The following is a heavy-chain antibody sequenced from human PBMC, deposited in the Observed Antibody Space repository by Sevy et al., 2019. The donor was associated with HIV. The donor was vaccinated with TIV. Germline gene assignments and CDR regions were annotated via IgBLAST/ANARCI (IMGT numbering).Heavy chain of an antibody. CDR2: IYYSGST. D-gene: IGHD6-13*01. V-gene: IGHV4-59*01. CDR1: GGSISSYY. Sequence: PSETLSLTCTVSGGSISSYYWSWIRQPPGKGLEWIGYIYYSGSTNYNPSLKSRVTISVDTSKNQFSLKLSSVTAADTAVYYCARDSSIAAAGTPSNPYYYYYYGMDVWGQGTTVTVSS. J-gene: IGHJ6*02. CDR3: ARDSSIAAAGTPSNPYYYYYYGMDV.